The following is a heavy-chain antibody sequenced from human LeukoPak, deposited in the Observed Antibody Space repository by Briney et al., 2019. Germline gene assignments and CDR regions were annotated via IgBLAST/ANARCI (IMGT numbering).Heavy chain of an antibody. V-gene: IGHV4-4*07. CDR1: GGSISSYY. CDR2: IYTSGST. J-gene: IGHJ4*02. CDR3: ARGSGRVGATTFDY. Sequence: SETLSLTCTVSGGSISSYYWSWIRQPAGKGLEWIWRIYTSGSTNYNPSLKSRVTMSVDTSKNQFSLKLSSVTAADTAVYYCARGSGRVGATTFDYWGQGTLVTVSS. D-gene: IGHD1-26*01.